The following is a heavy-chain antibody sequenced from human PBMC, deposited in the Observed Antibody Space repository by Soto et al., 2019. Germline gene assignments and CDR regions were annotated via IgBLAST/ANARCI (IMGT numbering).Heavy chain of an antibody. CDR3: ARQRGYYDSSGLDY. CDR2: ISGGGGSTI. J-gene: IGHJ4*02. D-gene: IGHD3-22*01. CDR1: GFTFSDYY. V-gene: IGHV3-11*01. Sequence: GGSLRLSCAASGFTFSDYYMSWIRQAPGKGLEWISYISGGGGSTIYYADSVKGRFTISRDNARNSLYLQMNSLRVEDTAVYYCARQRGYYDSSGLDYWGQGTLVTVSS.